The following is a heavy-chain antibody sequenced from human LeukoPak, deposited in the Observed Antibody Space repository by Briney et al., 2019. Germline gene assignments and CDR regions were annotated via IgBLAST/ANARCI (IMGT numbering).Heavy chain of an antibody. V-gene: IGHV3-23*01. J-gene: IGHJ4*02. CDR1: GFTFRNYA. CDR3: AKVTGGDMITYGGVDN. D-gene: IGHD3-16*01. CDR2: ISGSEIST. Sequence: SGGSLRLSCAASGFTFRNYAMTWVRQAPGKGLEWVSAISGSEISTYYADSVKGRFTISRDNPKNTLYLQMHSLRAEDTAICYCAKVTGGDMITYGGVDNWGQGTLVTVSS.